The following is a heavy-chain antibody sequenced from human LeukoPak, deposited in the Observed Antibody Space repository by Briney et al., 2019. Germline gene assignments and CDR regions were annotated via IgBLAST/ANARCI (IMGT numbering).Heavy chain of an antibody. CDR1: GFTFSSYE. D-gene: IGHD6-13*01. V-gene: IGHV3-48*03. J-gene: IGHJ6*02. CDR3: ARRSGNYYYGMDV. Sequence: PGGSLRLSCAASGFTFSSYEMNWVRQAPGKGLEWVSYISSSGSTIYYADSVKGRFTISRDNAKNSLYLQMNSLRAEDTAVYYCARRSGNYYYGMDVWGQGTTVTVSS. CDR2: ISSSGSTI.